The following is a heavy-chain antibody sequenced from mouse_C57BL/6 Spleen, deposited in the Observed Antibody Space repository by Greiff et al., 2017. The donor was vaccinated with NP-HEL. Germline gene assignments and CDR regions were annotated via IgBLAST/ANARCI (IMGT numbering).Heavy chain of an antibody. CDR1: GYSFTGYY. D-gene: IGHD1-1*01. CDR2: INPSTGGT. V-gene: IGHV1-42*01. Sequence: EVQLQQSGPELVKPGASVKISCKASGYSFTGYYMNWVKQSPEKSLEWIGEINPSTGGTTYNQKFKAKATLTVDKSSSTAYMQLKSLTSEDSAVYYCARYGGSSPFAYWGQGTLVTVSA. J-gene: IGHJ3*01. CDR3: ARYGGSSPFAY.